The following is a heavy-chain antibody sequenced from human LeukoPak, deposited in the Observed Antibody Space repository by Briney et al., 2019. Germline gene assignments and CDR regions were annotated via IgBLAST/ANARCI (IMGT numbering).Heavy chain of an antibody. Sequence: ASVKVSCKASGYAFTGYYMHWVRQAPGQGLEWMGWINPNSGGTNYAQKFQGRVTMTRDTSISTAYMELSRLRSDDTAVYYCARKYYYDSSGFDYWGQGTLVTVSS. CDR3: ARKYYYDSSGFDY. J-gene: IGHJ4*02. CDR2: INPNSGGT. CDR1: GYAFTGYY. V-gene: IGHV1-2*02. D-gene: IGHD3-22*01.